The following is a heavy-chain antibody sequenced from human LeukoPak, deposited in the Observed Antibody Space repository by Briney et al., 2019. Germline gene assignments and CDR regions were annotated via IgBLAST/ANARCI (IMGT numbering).Heavy chain of an antibody. D-gene: IGHD4-23*01. CDR2: ISSSSSYI. CDR1: GFTFSSYS. CDR3: ARGGGGQWEGDYGMDV. Sequence: MSGGSLRLSCAASGFTFSSYSMNWVRQAPGKGLEWVSSISSSSSYIYYADSVKGRFTISRDNAKTSLYLEMNSLRAEDTAVYYCARGGGGQWEGDYGMDVWGQGTTVTVSS. V-gene: IGHV3-21*04. J-gene: IGHJ6*02.